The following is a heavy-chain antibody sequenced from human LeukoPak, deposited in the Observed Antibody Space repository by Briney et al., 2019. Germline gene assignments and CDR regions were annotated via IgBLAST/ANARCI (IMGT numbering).Heavy chain of an antibody. J-gene: IGHJ6*03. CDR1: GYTLTELS. CDR2: FDPEDGET. CDR3: ATDSSIAVAGTRSYYYYMDV. V-gene: IGHV1-24*01. Sequence: ASVKVSCKVSGYTLTELSMHWVRQAPGKGLEWKGGFDPEDGETIYAQKFQGRVTMTEDTSTDTAYMELSSLRSEDTAVYYCATDSSIAVAGTRSYYYYMDVWGKGTTVTISS. D-gene: IGHD6-19*01.